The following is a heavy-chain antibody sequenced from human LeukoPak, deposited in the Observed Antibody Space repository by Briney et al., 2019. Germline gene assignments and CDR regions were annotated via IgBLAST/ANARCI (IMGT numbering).Heavy chain of an antibody. Sequence: GGSLRLSCTASGFTFSSYAMHWVRQAPGKGLEWVAVISYDGSNKYYADSVKGRFTISRDNSKNTLYLQMNSLRAEDTAVYYCAREAATRYYYYMDVWGKGTTVTVSS. J-gene: IGHJ6*03. CDR2: ISYDGSNK. CDR1: GFTFSSYA. CDR3: AREAATRYYYYMDV. D-gene: IGHD6-13*01. V-gene: IGHV3-30*01.